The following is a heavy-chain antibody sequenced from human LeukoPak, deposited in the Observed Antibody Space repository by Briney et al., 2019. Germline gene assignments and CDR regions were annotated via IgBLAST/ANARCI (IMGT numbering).Heavy chain of an antibody. CDR1: GFTFSSYW. J-gene: IGHJ4*02. Sequence: PGGSLRLSCAASGFTFSSYWMSWVRQAPGKGLEWVASIKQDGSEKYYVDSVKGRFTISRDNAKNSLYLQMNSLRAEDTAVYYCARDRGQGYVDYWGQGTLVTVSS. CDR3: ARDRGQGYVDY. CDR2: IKQDGSEK. V-gene: IGHV3-7*03. D-gene: IGHD1-26*01.